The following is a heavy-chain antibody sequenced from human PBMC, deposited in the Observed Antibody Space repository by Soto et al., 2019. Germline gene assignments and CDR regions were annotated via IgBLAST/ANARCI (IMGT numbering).Heavy chain of an antibody. J-gene: IGHJ3*01. CDR3: ARTTTNKVVPAAFDL. CDR2: IYPGDSDT. D-gene: IGHD3-22*01. V-gene: IGHV5-51*01. CDR1: GYSFTSYW. Sequence: ESLKISWKGSGYSFTSYWVGWVRQVAGKGLEWMGIIYPGDSDTRYSPSFQGQVTISADKSISTAYLQWSSLKASDTAMYYCARTTTNKVVPAAFDLWGQGTMVTVSS.